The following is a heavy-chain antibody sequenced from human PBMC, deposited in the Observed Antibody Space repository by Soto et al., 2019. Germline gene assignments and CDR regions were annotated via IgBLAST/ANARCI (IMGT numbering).Heavy chain of an antibody. J-gene: IGHJ4*02. CDR3: AKRKTIFGVADRASIDY. CDR1: GGTFSSYA. D-gene: IGHD3-3*01. V-gene: IGHV1-69*01. CDR2: IIPIFGTA. Sequence: QVQLVQSGAEVKKPGSSVKVSCKASGGTFSSYAISWVRQAPGQGLEWMGGIIPIFGTANYAQKFQGRVTITADETTSTAYMELSSLRSEDTAMYYCAKRKTIFGVADRASIDYWGQGTLVTVSS.